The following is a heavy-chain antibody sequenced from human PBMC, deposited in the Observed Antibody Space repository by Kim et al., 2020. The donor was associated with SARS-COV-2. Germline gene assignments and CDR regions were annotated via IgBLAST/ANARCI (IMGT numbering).Heavy chain of an antibody. CDR3: AREGDSGYDLWDY. Sequence: SETLSLTCAVYGGSFSGYYWSWIRQPPGKGLEWIGEINHSGSTNYNPSLKSRVTISVDTSKNQFSLKLSSVTAADTAVYYCAREGDSGYDLWDYWGQGTLVTVSS. CDR2: INHSGST. CDR1: GGSFSGYY. V-gene: IGHV4-34*01. J-gene: IGHJ4*02. D-gene: IGHD5-12*01.